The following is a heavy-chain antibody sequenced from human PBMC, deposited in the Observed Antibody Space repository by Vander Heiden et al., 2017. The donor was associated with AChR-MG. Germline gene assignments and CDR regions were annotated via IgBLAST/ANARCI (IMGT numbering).Heavy chain of an antibody. Sequence: EVQLLESGGGLVQPGGSLRLSCAASGFTFSNYALNWVRQAPGKGLEWVSGISGGGKNTYNADSVKGRFTISRDDSKKILYLQMNSLRAEDTALYYCAKDSSRWDFDSWGPGTLVTVSS. V-gene: IGHV3-23*01. CDR2: ISGGGKNT. D-gene: IGHD1-26*01. CDR1: GFTFSNYA. J-gene: IGHJ4*02. CDR3: AKDSSRWDFDS.